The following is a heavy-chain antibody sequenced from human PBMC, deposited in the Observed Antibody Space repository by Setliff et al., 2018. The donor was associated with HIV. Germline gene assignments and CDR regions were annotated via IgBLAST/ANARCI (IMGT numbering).Heavy chain of an antibody. J-gene: IGHJ5*01. CDR3: ARGPKLMIPTSNWFDS. D-gene: IGHD3-22*01. CDR1: GYTFTSYG. CDR2: ISAYNGNT. V-gene: IGHV1-18*01. Sequence: ASVKVSCKASGYTFTSYGISWVRQAPGQGLEWMGWISAYNGNTNYAQKFQGRVTMTTDTSTSTAYMELRSLRSDDTAVYYCARGPKLMIPTSNWFDSWGQGTLVTVSS.